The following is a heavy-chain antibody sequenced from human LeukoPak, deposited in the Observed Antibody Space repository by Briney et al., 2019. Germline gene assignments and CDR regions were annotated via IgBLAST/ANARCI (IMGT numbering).Heavy chain of an antibody. Sequence: PGGSLRLSCAASGFTFSSNAMSWVRQAPVKGLEWVSVISSSGSSSYYADSVKGRFTISRDNSKNTLYLQMNSLRAEDTATYYCAKNFGSGNYRSFDYWGQGTLVTVSS. CDR2: ISSSGSSS. J-gene: IGHJ4*02. CDR3: AKNFGSGNYRSFDY. D-gene: IGHD3-10*01. V-gene: IGHV3-23*01. CDR1: GFTFSSNA.